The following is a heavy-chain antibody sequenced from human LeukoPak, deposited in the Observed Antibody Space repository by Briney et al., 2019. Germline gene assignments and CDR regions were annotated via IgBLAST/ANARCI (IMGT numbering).Heavy chain of an antibody. CDR2: IYYSGST. V-gene: IGHV4-59*01. J-gene: IGHJ4*02. Sequence: TSETLSLTCTVSGGSISSYYWSWIRQPPGKGLEWIGYIYYSGSTNYNPSLKSRVTISVDTSKNQFSLKLSSVTAADTAVYYCARVGRRQQLDYWGQGTLVTVSS. CDR3: ARVGRRQQLDY. D-gene: IGHD6-13*01. CDR1: GGSISSYY.